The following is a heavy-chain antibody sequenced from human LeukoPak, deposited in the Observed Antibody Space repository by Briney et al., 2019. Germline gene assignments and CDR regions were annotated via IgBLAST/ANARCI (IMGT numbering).Heavy chain of an antibody. CDR1: GYTFTSYD. V-gene: IGHV1-8*01. Sequence: ASVKVSCKASGYTFTSYDINWVRQATGQGPEWMGWMNPNSGNTGYAQKFQGRVTMTRNTSISTAYMELSSLRSEDTAVYYCARGRVLRFLEWLRAGYYFVYWGQGTLVTVSS. CDR3: ARGRVLRFLEWLRAGYYFVY. D-gene: IGHD3-3*01. CDR2: MNPNSGNT. J-gene: IGHJ4*02.